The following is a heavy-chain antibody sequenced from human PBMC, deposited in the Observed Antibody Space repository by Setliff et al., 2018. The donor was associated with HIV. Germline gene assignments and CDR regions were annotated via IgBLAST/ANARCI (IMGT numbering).Heavy chain of an antibody. CDR1: GYTFSRYY. J-gene: IGHJ4*02. V-gene: IGHV1-46*01. D-gene: IGHD2-2*01. CDR2: INPNGGSR. Sequence: ASVKVSCKASGYTFSRYYMHWVRQAPGQGLEWMGRINPNGGSRSYAQKFQGRVTMTRDTSTNTVYMELSSLRSEDTAVYCCARGWESRYQLLPGPFDYWGQGTLVTVSS. CDR3: ARGWESRYQLLPGPFDY.